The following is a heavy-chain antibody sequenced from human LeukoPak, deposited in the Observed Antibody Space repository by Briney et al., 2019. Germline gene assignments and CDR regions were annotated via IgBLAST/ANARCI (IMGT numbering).Heavy chain of an antibody. Sequence: SQTLSLTCTVSGGSISSGDYYWSWVRQPPGQGLEWIGYIYYSGSTYYNPSLKSRVTISVDTAKNQFSLKLSSVTAADTAVYYCARETVPAATTNWFDPWGQGTLVTVSS. CDR2: IYYSGST. CDR1: GGSISSGDYY. D-gene: IGHD2-2*01. CDR3: ARETVPAATTNWFDP. V-gene: IGHV4-30-4*08. J-gene: IGHJ5*02.